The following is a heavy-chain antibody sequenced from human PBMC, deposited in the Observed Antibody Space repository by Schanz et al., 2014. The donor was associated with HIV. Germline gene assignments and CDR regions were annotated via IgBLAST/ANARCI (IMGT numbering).Heavy chain of an antibody. D-gene: IGHD6-6*01. V-gene: IGHV1-18*01. J-gene: IGHJ6*02. Sequence: QVQLVQSGDEVKKPGASVKVSCKASGYTFSTYGISWVRQAPGQGLEWMGWINAYNGNTHYAQKFQGRVTMTTDTSTSTDYMELRNLRSDDTAVYYCAREGTAARQFYYYGMDVWGQGTTVTVSS. CDR2: INAYNGNT. CDR1: GYTFSTYG. CDR3: AREGTAARQFYYYGMDV.